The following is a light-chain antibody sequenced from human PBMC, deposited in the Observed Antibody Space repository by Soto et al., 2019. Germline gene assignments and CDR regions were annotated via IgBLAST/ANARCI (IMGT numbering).Light chain of an antibody. CDR3: QQYNDWHPYT. J-gene: IGKJ2*01. CDR1: QSVSSK. Sequence: EIVFTQSPATLSVSPGETATLSCRASQSVSSKLAWYQQKPGQAPRLLIYGSSTRATGIPARFSGSGSGTEFTLTISSLQYEDFAIYYCQQYNDWHPYTFGQGTKVDIK. CDR2: GSS. V-gene: IGKV3-15*01.